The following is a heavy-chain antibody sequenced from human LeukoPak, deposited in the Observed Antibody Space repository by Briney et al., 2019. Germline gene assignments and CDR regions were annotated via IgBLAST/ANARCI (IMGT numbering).Heavy chain of an antibody. CDR3: AREATIATAGTAGINF. J-gene: IGHJ4*02. Sequence: GASVKVSCKASGYTFTGYYMHWVRQAPGQGLEWMGWINPNSGGTNYAQKFQGRVTMTRDTSISTAYMELSRLRSDDTAVYYCAREATIATAGTAGINFWGQGTLVTVSS. CDR2: INPNSGGT. CDR1: GYTFTGYY. D-gene: IGHD6-13*01. V-gene: IGHV1-2*02.